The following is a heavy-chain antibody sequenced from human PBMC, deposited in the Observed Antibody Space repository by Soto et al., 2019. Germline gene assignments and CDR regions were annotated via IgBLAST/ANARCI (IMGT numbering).Heavy chain of an antibody. D-gene: IGHD3-22*01. CDR3: AKDTYYYSSRGYYVFDS. J-gene: IGHJ4*02. Sequence: PGGSLILSCAASGFTFDSYGIHWVRQAPGKGLEWVAVISHDGSKTNYADSVKGRFTTSRDNSKDTVSLQMNSLRAEDTAVYYCAKDTYYYSSRGYYVFDSWGQGTLVTVSS. CDR2: ISHDGSKT. V-gene: IGHV3-30*18. CDR1: GFTFDSYG.